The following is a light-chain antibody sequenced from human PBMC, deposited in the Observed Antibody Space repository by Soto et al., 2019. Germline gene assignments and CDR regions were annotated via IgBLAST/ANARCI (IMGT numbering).Light chain of an antibody. CDR2: DTN. V-gene: IGLV7-46*01. Sequence: QDVVTQEPSLTVSPGGTVTLTCASSTGAVATGHYPYWFQQKPGQAPRTLIYDTNNRHSWTPGRFSGSLLGGKAALTLSAALPEDEADYHCSLSYSGVRVFGGGTKLTVL. CDR1: TGAVATGHY. J-gene: IGLJ2*01. CDR3: SLSYSGVRV.